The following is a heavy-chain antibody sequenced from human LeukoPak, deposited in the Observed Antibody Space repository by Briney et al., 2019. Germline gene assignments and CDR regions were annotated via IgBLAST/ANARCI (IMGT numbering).Heavy chain of an antibody. J-gene: IGHJ6*02. D-gene: IGHD3-10*01. CDR1: GYTFTSYG. V-gene: IGHV1-18*01. CDR2: ISAYNGNT. Sequence: GASVKVSCKASGYTFTSYGISWVQQAPGQGLEWMGWISAYNGNTNYAQKLQGRVTMTTDTSTSTAYMELRSLRSDDTAVYYCARGSGTITMVRGVFYGMDVWGQGTTVTVSS. CDR3: ARGSGTITMVRGVFYGMDV.